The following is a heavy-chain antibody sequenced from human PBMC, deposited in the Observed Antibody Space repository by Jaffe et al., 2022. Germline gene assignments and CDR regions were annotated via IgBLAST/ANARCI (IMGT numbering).Heavy chain of an antibody. CDR1: GFTFDDYA. J-gene: IGHJ4*02. V-gene: IGHV3-43D*04. D-gene: IGHD2-15*01. CDR2: ISWDGGST. CDR3: AKDNRRYCSGGSCYPIDY. Sequence: EVQLVESGGVVVQPGGSLRLSCAASGFTFDDYAMHWVRQAPGKGLEWVSLISWDGGSTYYADSVKGRFTISRDNSKNSLYLQMNSLRAEDTALYYCAKDNRRYCSGGSCYPIDYWGQGTLVTVSS.